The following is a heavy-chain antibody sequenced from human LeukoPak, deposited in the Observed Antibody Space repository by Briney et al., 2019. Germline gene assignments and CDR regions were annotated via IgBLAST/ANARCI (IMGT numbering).Heavy chain of an antibody. V-gene: IGHV3-48*03. D-gene: IGHD6-13*01. CDR2: ISGSGSII. J-gene: IGHJ4*02. Sequence: GGSLRLSCAASGFTFSSYEMNWVRQAPGKGLEWISYISGSGSIIHYADSVKGRFTISRDNAKNSLYLQMNSLRAEDTAVYYCAREVSIAAAKNDCWGQGTLVTVSS. CDR3: AREVSIAAAKNDC. CDR1: GFTFSSYE.